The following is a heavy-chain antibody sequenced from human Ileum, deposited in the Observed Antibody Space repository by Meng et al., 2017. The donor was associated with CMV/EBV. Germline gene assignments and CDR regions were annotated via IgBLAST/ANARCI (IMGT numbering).Heavy chain of an antibody. Sequence: QVQLLESGGGMVQPGGSLRLSCAASGFTFSSHAMHWVRQAPGKGLEWMAFIRYDGVDKYYAESVKGRFSISRDNSKNTLYLQISDLRPEDTAVYYCAKGMYSSAHGSMDVWGQGTTVTVSS. D-gene: IGHD4-11*01. CDR1: GFTFSSHA. CDR3: AKGMYSSAHGSMDV. CDR2: IRYDGVDK. V-gene: IGHV3-30*02. J-gene: IGHJ6*02.